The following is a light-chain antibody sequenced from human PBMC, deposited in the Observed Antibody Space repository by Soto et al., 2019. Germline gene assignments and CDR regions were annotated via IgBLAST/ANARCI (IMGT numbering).Light chain of an antibody. V-gene: IGKV4-1*01. CDR2: WAS. Sequence: DIVMTQSPDSLAVSLGERATINCKSSQSVLYSSNNKNYLAWYQQKPGQPPKLLIYWASTRESGVPDRFSGSGSRRDVTLTISSLQAEDVAVYYCQQYYSTPPTFGQGTKLEIK. CDR3: QQYYSTPPT. J-gene: IGKJ2*01. CDR1: QSVLYSSNNKNY.